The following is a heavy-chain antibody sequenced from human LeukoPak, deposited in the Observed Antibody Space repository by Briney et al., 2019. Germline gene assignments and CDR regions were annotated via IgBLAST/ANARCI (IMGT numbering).Heavy chain of an antibody. Sequence: SETLSLTCTVSGGSISSGDYYWSWIRQPPGKGLEWIGYIYYSGSTYYNPSLKSRVTISVGTSKNQFSLKLSSVTAADTAVYYCARGSESPTDVMDVWGQGTMVTVSS. CDR2: IYYSGST. CDR1: GGSISSGDYY. J-gene: IGHJ3*01. D-gene: IGHD2-21*01. CDR3: ARGSESPTDVMDV. V-gene: IGHV4-30-4*01.